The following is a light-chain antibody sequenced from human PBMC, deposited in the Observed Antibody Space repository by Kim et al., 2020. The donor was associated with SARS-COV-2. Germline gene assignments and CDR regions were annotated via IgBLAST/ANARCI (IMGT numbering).Light chain of an antibody. J-gene: IGKJ4*01. CDR2: GVS. CDR3: QQYDMSPLT. CDR1: QSVSSSY. V-gene: IGKV3-20*01. Sequence: SPGERATLSCRASQSVSSSYLAWYQQKPGQAPRLLIYGVSSRATGIPDRFSGSESGTDFTLTISRLEPEDFAVYYCQQYDMSPLTFGGGTKVDIK.